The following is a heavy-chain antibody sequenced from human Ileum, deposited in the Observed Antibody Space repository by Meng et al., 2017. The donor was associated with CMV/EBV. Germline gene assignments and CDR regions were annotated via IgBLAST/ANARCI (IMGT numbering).Heavy chain of an antibody. CDR1: GYTFTGYY. CDR3: AREDYGSGTARDNGYDF. V-gene: IGHV1-2*02. CDR2: VNPKVDGT. D-gene: IGHD3-10*01. J-gene: IGHJ3*01. Sequence: ASVKVSCKASGYTFTGYYIHWVRQAPGQGLEWMGWVNPKVDGTSYAPKFQGRANMTRDASINTAYMELSGLRSDDTAVYYCAREDYGSGTARDNGYDFWGQGTMVTVSS.